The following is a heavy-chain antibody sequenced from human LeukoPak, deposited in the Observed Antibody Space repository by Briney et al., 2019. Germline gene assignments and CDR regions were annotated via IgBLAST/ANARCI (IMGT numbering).Heavy chain of an antibody. J-gene: IGHJ6*03. CDR1: GFTLIGYS. D-gene: IGHD4-11*01. Sequence: GGSLRLSCVASGFTLIGYSMYWVRQAPGKGLEWVSSISSSSSYIYYADSVKGRFTISRDNAKNSLYLQMNSLRAEDTAVYYCAREIPYSNYYMDVWGKGTTVTVSS. V-gene: IGHV3-21*01. CDR2: ISSSSSYI. CDR3: AREIPYSNYYMDV.